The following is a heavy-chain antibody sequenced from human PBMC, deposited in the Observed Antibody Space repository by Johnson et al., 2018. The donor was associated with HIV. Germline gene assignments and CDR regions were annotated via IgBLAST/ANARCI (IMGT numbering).Heavy chain of an antibody. CDR1: GFTFSSYD. CDR2: IGTAGDT. J-gene: IGHJ3*02. Sequence: VQLVESGGGVVQPGGSLRLSCAASGFTFSSYDMHWVRQAPGKGLEWVSAIGTAGDTYYPGSVKGRFPISRDNAKNSLFLQMNSLRAEDTALYYCARPDLGLWFRESNAFDIWGQGTMVTVSS. D-gene: IGHD3-10*01. V-gene: IGHV3-13*01. CDR3: ARPDLGLWFRESNAFDI.